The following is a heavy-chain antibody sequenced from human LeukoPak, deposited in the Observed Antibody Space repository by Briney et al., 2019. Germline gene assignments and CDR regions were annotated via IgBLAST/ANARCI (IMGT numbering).Heavy chain of an antibody. V-gene: IGHV4-59*08. CDR2: IYYSGST. Sequence: SETLSLTCTVSGGSISSYYWSWIRQPPGKGLEWIGYIYYSGSTNYNPSLKSRVTISVDTSKNQFSPKLSSVTAADTAVYYCARHAAGTGDYWGQGTLVTVSS. D-gene: IGHD6-13*01. CDR3: ARHAAGTGDY. CDR1: GGSISSYY. J-gene: IGHJ4*02.